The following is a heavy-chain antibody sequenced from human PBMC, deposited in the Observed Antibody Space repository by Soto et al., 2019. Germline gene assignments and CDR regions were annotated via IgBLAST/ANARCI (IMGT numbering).Heavy chain of an antibody. CDR3: AILGGTYYAFDV. CDR2: IGGRGRDT. D-gene: IGHD1-26*01. CDR1: GFTFSSHA. Sequence: EVQLLVSGGGLVQPGGSLRLSCAASGFTFSSHAMGWVRQAPGKGLEWVSAIGGRGRDTYYADSMKGRFNISRDNSKNTLSLQMNSLRAEDTAVYYCAILGGTYYAFDVWGQGTLVTVS. V-gene: IGHV3-23*01. J-gene: IGHJ3*01.